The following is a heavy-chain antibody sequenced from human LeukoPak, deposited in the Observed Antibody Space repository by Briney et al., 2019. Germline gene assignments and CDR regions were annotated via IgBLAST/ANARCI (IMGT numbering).Heavy chain of an antibody. Sequence: GNSLRLSCAASGFTFSNYGLHWVRQAPGKGLEWVAVISYDGSNKYYADSVKGRFTISRDNSKNTLYLQMNSLRVEDTALYYCAKKVVVGATSPYSDFQDWGQGTLVTVSS. CDR2: ISYDGSNK. CDR3: AKKVVVGATSPYSDFQD. CDR1: GFTFSNYG. V-gene: IGHV3-30*18. J-gene: IGHJ1*01. D-gene: IGHD1-26*01.